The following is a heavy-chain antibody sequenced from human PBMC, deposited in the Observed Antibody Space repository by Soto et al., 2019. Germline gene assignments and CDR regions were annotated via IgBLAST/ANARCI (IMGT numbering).Heavy chain of an antibody. Sequence: LRLSCAASGFTFSGSSMHWVRQASGKGLEWVGRIRSKANSYATAYAASVKGRFTISRDDSKNTAYLQMNSLKTEDTAVYYCTRSATSYSGSSKGANYWGQGTLVTVSS. CDR1: GFTFSGSS. J-gene: IGHJ4*02. D-gene: IGHD1-26*01. CDR3: TRSATSYSGSSKGANY. V-gene: IGHV3-73*01. CDR2: IRSKANSYAT.